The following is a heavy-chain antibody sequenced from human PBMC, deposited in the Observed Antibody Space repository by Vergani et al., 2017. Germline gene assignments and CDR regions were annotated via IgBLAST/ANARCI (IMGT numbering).Heavy chain of an antibody. CDR3: ARSSMVRGPMLGWFDP. Sequence: EVQLVESGGGLVKPGGSLRLSCAASGFTFSSYSMNWVRQAPGKGLEWVSSISSSSSYIYYADSVKGRFTISRDNAKNSLYLQMNSLRAEDTAVYYCARSSMVRGPMLGWFDPWGQGTLVTVSS. V-gene: IGHV3-21*01. J-gene: IGHJ5*02. CDR1: GFTFSSYS. CDR2: ISSSSSYI. D-gene: IGHD3-10*01.